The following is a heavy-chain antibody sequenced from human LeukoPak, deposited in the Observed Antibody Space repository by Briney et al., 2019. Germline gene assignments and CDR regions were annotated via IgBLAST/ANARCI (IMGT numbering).Heavy chain of an antibody. CDR2: IYASGYV. J-gene: IGHJ3*01. Sequence: SETLSLTCSVSGASVSTTAYFWNWIRQPAGEGLKWIGRIYASGYVQYNPSLKSRVTMSLDTSKNQLSLNMNSVTAADSAVYFCASYREAYDLYPHGLDVWGRGTVVTVS. D-gene: IGHD5-24*01. CDR1: GASVSTTAYF. V-gene: IGHV4-61*02. CDR3: ASYREAYDLYPHGLDV.